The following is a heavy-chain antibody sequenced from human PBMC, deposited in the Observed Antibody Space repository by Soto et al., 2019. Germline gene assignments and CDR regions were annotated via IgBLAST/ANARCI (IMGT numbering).Heavy chain of an antibody. D-gene: IGHD1-26*01. CDR3: ARGWVTVGTTTAFAY. J-gene: IGHJ4*02. CDR1: GGTFSKYA. V-gene: IGHV1-69*06. Sequence: QVQLVQSGAEVKKPGSSVKVSCKASGGTFSKYAINWVRQAPGRGLEWMGGINPIFGTATYAQNFQGRVTITADKSTTTAYMELSGLRSDDTAVYYCARGWVTVGTTTAFAYWGQGTLVTVSS. CDR2: INPIFGTA.